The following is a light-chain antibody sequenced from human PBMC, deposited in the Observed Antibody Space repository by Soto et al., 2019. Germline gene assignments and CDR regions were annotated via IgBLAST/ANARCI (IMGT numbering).Light chain of an antibody. Sequence: SYELTQPPSVSVAPGQTARISCGGNNIGSKSVHWFQQKPGQAPVLVVYDDNDRPSGIPERFSGSNSGNTATLTISRVEAGDEADYYCQVWDSRSDHFVFGTGTKVTVL. CDR3: QVWDSRSDHFV. CDR1: NIGSKS. J-gene: IGLJ1*01. V-gene: IGLV3-21*02. CDR2: DDN.